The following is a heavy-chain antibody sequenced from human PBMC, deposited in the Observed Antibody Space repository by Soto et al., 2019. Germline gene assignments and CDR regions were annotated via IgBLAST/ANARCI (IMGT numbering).Heavy chain of an antibody. CDR1: GGTFSSYA. V-gene: IGHV1-69*01. J-gene: IGHJ3*02. CDR3: ARDSSEPIDHSLDAFDI. Sequence: QVQLVQSGAEVKKPGSSVKVSCKASGGTFSSYAISWVRQAPGQGLEWMGGIIPIFGTANYAQKFQGRVTITADESTSTAYMELSSLRSEDPAVYYCARDSSEPIDHSLDAFDIWGQGTMVPVPS. D-gene: IGHD2-21*01. CDR2: IIPIFGTA.